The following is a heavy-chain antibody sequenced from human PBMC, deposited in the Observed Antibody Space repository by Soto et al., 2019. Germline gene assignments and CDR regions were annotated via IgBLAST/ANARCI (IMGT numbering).Heavy chain of an antibody. V-gene: IGHV3-23*01. CDR3: TKGVGSNSWYYFDY. CDR1: GFTFSSYA. CDR2: LSGTGGNT. Sequence: GGSLRLSCAASGFTFSSYAMNWVRQAPGKGLEWVSALSGTGGNTYYADSVKGRFTISRDNSKNTLNLQMNSLRAEDTAVYYCTKGVGSNSWYYFDYWGQGSPVTVSS. J-gene: IGHJ4*02. D-gene: IGHD6-13*01.